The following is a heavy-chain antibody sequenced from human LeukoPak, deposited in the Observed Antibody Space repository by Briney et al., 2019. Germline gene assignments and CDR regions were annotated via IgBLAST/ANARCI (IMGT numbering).Heavy chain of an antibody. J-gene: IGHJ4*02. D-gene: IGHD3-22*01. CDR1: GFTFSSYD. V-gene: IGHV3-13*04. Sequence: GGSLRLSCAASGFTFSSYDMHWVRQATGEGLEWVSAIGTAGDTYYPGSVKGRFTISRENAKNSLYLQMNSLRAGDTAVYYCARGDSSGYYQSSFDYWGQGTLVTVSS. CDR2: IGTAGDT. CDR3: ARGDSSGYYQSSFDY.